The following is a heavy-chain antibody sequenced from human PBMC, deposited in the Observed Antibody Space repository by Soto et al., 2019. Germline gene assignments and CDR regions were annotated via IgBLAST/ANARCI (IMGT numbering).Heavy chain of an antibody. CDR3: ARDGCSSTSCYSKYYYYYYGMDV. CDR2: INAGNGNT. J-gene: IGHJ6*02. D-gene: IGHD2-2*01. Sequence: ASVKVSCKASGYTFTSYAMHWVRQAPGQRLELMGWINAGNGNTKYSQKFQGRVTITRDTSASTAYMELSSLRSEDTAVYYRARDGCSSTSCYSKYYYYYYGMDVWGQGTTVTVYS. CDR1: GYTFTSYA. V-gene: IGHV1-3*01.